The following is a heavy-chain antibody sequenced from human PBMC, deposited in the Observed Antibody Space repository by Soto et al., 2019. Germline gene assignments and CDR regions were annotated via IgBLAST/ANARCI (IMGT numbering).Heavy chain of an antibody. J-gene: IGHJ6*02. CDR3: AKPRFGPDNQPPPSYYYGMDV. V-gene: IGHV3-23*01. Sequence: LRLSCSASGFTFSSYAMSWVRQAPGKGLEWVSAISGSGGSTYYADSVKGRFTISRDNSKNTLYLQMNSLRAEDTAVYYCAKPRFGPDNQPPPSYYYGMDVWGQGTTVTVSS. D-gene: IGHD3-16*01. CDR2: ISGSGGST. CDR1: GFTFSSYA.